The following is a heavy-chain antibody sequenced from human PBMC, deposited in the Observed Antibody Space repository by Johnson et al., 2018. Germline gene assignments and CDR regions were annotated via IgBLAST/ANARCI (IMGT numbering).Heavy chain of an antibody. J-gene: IGHJ1*01. CDR3: AKGVRGYLGLEYFHH. D-gene: IGHD3-22*01. V-gene: IGHV3-30*18. CDR2: ISYDGSNK. Sequence: QVQLVESGGGVVQPGRSLRLSCAASGFTFSSYGMHWVRQAPGKGLECVAVISYDGSNKYSADSVKGRFTISRDNSKNTLYLQMNSLRAEDTAVYYCAKGVRGYLGLEYFHHWGQGTLVTVSS. CDR1: GFTFSSYG.